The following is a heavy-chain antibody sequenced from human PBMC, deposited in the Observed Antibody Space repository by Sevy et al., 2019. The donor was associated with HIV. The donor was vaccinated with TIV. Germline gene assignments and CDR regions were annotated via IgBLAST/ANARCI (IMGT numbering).Heavy chain of an antibody. CDR1: GGSISSSDSY. D-gene: IGHD6-13*01. Sequence: SETLSLTCTVSGGSISSSDSYWSWIRQPPGKGLEWLGYIHYSGGTYYNPFLKSRVAMSVDTSEKQFSLRLTFLTAADTAVYYCAKDLTYSSSWYGYFDYWGQGTLVTVSS. V-gene: IGHV4-30-4*01. CDR3: AKDLTYSSSWYGYFDY. J-gene: IGHJ4*02. CDR2: IHYSGGT.